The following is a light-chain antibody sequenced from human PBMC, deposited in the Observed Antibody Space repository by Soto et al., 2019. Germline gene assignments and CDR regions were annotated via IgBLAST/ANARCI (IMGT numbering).Light chain of an antibody. CDR2: DAS. CDR1: QSITRY. J-gene: IGKJ1*01. Sequence: IQMTQTPSSLSASVGDRVTITCQASQSITRYLSSYQQKPGKAPKLLIYDASSLESGVPSRFSGSGSGTEFTLTISSLQPDDFATYYCQQYNSFSWTFGQGTKVDIK. CDR3: QQYNSFSWT. V-gene: IGKV1-5*01.